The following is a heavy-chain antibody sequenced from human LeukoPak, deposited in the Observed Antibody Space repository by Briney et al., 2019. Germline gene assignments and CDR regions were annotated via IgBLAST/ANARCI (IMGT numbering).Heavy chain of an antibody. Sequence: ASVKVSCKASGYTFTAYYMHWVRQAPGQGLKWMGWINPDSGGTKYAQKFQDRVTMTRDTSINTAYMELNSLIYDDTAVYYCARGISGYDSWGQGTQVTVSS. J-gene: IGHJ4*02. CDR2: INPDSGGT. V-gene: IGHV1-2*02. CDR3: ARGISGYDS. D-gene: IGHD5-12*01. CDR1: GYTFTAYY.